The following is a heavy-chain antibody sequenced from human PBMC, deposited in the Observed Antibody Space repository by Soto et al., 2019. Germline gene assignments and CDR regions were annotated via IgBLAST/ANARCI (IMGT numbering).Heavy chain of an antibody. D-gene: IGHD2-2*01. CDR3: ANYCSSTSCHYQDV. V-gene: IGHV3-48*03. J-gene: IGHJ6*02. CDR2: ISSSGDPI. CDR1: GFTFSSYE. Sequence: GGSLRLSCAASGFTFSSYEMNWVRQAPGKGLEWVSYISSSGDPIYYADSVKGRFTISRDNAKDSLYLQMNSLRAEDTAVYYCANYCSSTSCHYQDVWGQGTTVTVSS.